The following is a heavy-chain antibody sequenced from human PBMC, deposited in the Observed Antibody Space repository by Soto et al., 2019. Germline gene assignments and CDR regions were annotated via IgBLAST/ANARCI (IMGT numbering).Heavy chain of an antibody. V-gene: IGHV3-30-3*01. D-gene: IGHD3-22*01. J-gene: IGHJ3*02. CDR3: ARVRGYYDSSGFDI. CDR1: GFTFGSYA. Sequence: GGSLRLSCAASGFTFGSYAMHWVRQAPGKGLEWVAVISYDGSNKYYADSVKGRFTISRDNSKNTLYLQMNSLRAEDTAVYYCARVRGYYDSSGFDIWGQGTMVTVSS. CDR2: ISYDGSNK.